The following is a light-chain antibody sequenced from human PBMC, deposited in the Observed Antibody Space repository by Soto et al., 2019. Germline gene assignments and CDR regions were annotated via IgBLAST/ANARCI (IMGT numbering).Light chain of an antibody. CDR3: GTWDRSLTTSYV. CDR1: NSNIGRNY. CDR2: ENN. Sequence: QEVIISCSGSNSNIGRNYVAWYQQLPGTAPKVLIYENNKRPSGIPDRFSGAKSGTSATLGITGLQTGDEADYYCGTWDRSLTTSYVFGTGTKVTVL. J-gene: IGLJ1*01. V-gene: IGLV1-51*01.